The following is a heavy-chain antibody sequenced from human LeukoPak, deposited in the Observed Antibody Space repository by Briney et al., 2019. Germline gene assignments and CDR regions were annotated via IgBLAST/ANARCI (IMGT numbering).Heavy chain of an antibody. CDR2: IYYSGST. D-gene: IGHD3-10*01. V-gene: IGHV4-59*12. Sequence: SETLSLTCTVSGGSISSYYWSWIRQPPGKGLEWIGYIYYSGSTNYNPSLKSRVTISVDTSKNQFSLKLSSVTAADTAVYYCARGWRYYYGSGSYQFDYWGQGTLVTVSS. J-gene: IGHJ4*02. CDR1: GGSISSYY. CDR3: ARGWRYYYGSGSYQFDY.